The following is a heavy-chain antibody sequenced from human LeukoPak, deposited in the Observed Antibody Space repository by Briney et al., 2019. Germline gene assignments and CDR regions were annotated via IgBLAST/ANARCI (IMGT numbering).Heavy chain of an antibody. CDR3: AANSADYNTLGSSYKV. J-gene: IGHJ4*02. CDR2: ISYTGTT. V-gene: IGHV4-39*02. Sequence: PSETLSLTCTVSGASVSGSPYFWAWIRQSPGKGLEWIGTISYTGTTYYNPSLMSRVSISVDTSKNHFSLKLSSVTAADTAVYYCAANSADYNTLGSSYKVWGQGTLVTVSS. CDR1: GASVSGSPYF. D-gene: IGHD3-10*01.